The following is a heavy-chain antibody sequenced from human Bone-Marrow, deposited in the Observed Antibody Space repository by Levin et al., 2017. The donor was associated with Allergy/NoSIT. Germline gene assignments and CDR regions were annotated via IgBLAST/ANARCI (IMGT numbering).Heavy chain of an antibody. CDR3: VKDMTYGVAEAGDLDL. Sequence: PGGSLRLSCAASGFTFGDYAMHWVRQTPGKGLEWVSLIGWNGDTTYYADSVRGRFTISRDNSTNSLYLQMNSLRPADSGFYYCVKDMTYGVAEAGDLDLWGQGTLVTVSS. J-gene: IGHJ5*02. V-gene: IGHV3-43D*03. D-gene: IGHD6-13*01. CDR2: IGWNGDTT. CDR1: GFTFGDYA.